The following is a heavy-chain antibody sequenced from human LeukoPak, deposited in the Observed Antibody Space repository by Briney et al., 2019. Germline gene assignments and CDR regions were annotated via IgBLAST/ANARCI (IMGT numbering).Heavy chain of an antibody. CDR1: GYTLTELS. Sequence: GASVKVSCKVSGYTLTELSMHWVRQAPGKGLEWIGGFDPEDGETIYAQKFQGRVTMTEDTSTDTAYMELSSLRSEDTAVYYCATVFSSPYYFDYWGQGTLVTVSS. CDR2: FDPEDGET. J-gene: IGHJ4*02. CDR3: ATVFSSPYYFDY. V-gene: IGHV1-24*01.